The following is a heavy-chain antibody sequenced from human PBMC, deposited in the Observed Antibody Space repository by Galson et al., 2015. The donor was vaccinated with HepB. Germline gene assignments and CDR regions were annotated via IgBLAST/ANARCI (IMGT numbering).Heavy chain of an antibody. Sequence: SLRLSCAASGFTFSNYGTSWVRQAPGKGLEWVSTASKTVPTTYYADSVRGRFTISRDNSRNIVYLQMNSLRDEDTAVYYCAKRDTISQYFFDYWGQGILVTVS. D-gene: IGHD3-3*02. CDR2: ASKTVPTT. CDR3: AKRDTISQYFFDY. CDR1: GFTFSNYG. V-gene: IGHV3-23*01. J-gene: IGHJ4*02.